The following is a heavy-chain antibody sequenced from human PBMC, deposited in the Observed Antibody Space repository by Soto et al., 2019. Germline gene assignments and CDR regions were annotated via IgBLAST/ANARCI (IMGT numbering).Heavy chain of an antibody. Sequence: PSQTLSLTCAICGDSVSRNSVAWNWIRQSPSRGLEWLGRTCYRSKWYNDYAVSVKSRITINADTSKNQFSLQLNSVTPEDTAVYYCARDSPGYGDYVLFDSWGQGTLVTVSS. D-gene: IGHD4-17*01. CDR1: GDSVSRNSVA. V-gene: IGHV6-1*01. CDR3: ARDSPGYGDYVLFDS. CDR2: TCYRSKWYN. J-gene: IGHJ4*02.